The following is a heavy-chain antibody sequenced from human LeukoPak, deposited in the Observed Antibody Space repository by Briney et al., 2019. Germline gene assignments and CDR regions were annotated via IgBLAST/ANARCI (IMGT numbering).Heavy chain of an antibody. CDR1: GFTFSSYS. Sequence: GGSLRLSCAASGFTFSSYSMSWGRQAPGKGLEWVSSISSSSNYIYYADSVKGRFTISRDNAKNSLYLQMNSLRAEDTAVYYCVRDGGVSGYDLLDYWGQGTLVTVSS. CDR2: ISSSSNYI. V-gene: IGHV3-21*01. CDR3: VRDGGVSGYDLLDY. J-gene: IGHJ4*02. D-gene: IGHD5-12*01.